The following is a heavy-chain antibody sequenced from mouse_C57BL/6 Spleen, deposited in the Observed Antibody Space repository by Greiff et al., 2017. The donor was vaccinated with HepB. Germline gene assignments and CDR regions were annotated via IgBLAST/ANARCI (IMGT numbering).Heavy chain of an antibody. D-gene: IGHD1-1*01. J-gene: IGHJ1*03. CDR2: IDPENGDT. CDR3: TTRYYGRWYFDV. V-gene: IGHV14-4*01. CDR1: GFNIKDYY. Sequence: VQLKQSGAELVRPGASVKLSCTASGFNIKDYYMHWVKQRPEQGLEWIGWIDPENGDTEYASKFQGKATITADTSSNTAYLQLSSLTSEDTAVYYCTTRYYGRWYFDVWGTGTTVTVSS.